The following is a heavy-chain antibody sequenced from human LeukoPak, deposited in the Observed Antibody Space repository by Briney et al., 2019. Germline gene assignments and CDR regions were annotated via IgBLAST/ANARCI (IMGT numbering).Heavy chain of an antibody. J-gene: IGHJ3*02. D-gene: IGHD2-15*01. CDR2: IKQDGSEK. CDR3: ASGYCSGGSCYGAFDI. Sequence: GGSLRLSCAASGFTFSSYWMSWVRQAPGKGLEWVANIKQDGSEKYYVDSVKGRFTISRDNAKNSLYLQMNSLRAEDTAVYYCASGYCSGGSCYGAFDIWGQGTMVTVSS. V-gene: IGHV3-7*01. CDR1: GFTFSSYW.